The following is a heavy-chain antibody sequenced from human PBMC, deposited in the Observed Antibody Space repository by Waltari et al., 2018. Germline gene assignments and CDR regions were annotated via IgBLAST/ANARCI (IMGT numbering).Heavy chain of an antibody. Sequence: EVHLVESGGGLVQPGGSLRLSCVASGFTFSHYWITWVRQAPGQGLEWVASIKEDGSENHYVDSVKGRFTISRDNAENSVNLQMNSLRAEDTAVYYCTRDPLRRYDYWGQGTLVTVSS. CDR2: IKEDGSEN. V-gene: IGHV3-7*01. CDR1: GFTFSHYW. J-gene: IGHJ4*02. CDR3: TRDPLRRYDY. D-gene: IGHD3-16*01.